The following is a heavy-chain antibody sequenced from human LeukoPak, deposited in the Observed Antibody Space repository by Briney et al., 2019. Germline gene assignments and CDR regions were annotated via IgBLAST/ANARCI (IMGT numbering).Heavy chain of an antibody. CDR3: ARLAYSSGWYVGAMDY. V-gene: IGHV5-51*01. CDR2: IYPVDSDT. Sequence: GESLKISCKASGYSFTSYWIAWVRQMPGKGLEWMGIIYPVDSDTRYSPSFQGQVTIAADKYISPAYLQWSSLRASDSAMYYCARLAYSSGWYVGAMDYWGQGTLVTVSS. J-gene: IGHJ4*02. D-gene: IGHD6-19*01. CDR1: GYSFTSYW.